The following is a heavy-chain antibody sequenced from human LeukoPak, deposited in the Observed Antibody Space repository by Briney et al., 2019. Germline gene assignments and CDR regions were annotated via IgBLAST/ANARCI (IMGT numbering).Heavy chain of an antibody. CDR2: IKQDGSEK. D-gene: IGHD3-22*01. Sequence: PGGSLRLSCAASGFTFSSYWMSWVRQAPGKGLEWVANIKQDGSEKYYVDSVKGRFTISRDNAKNSLYLQMNSLRAEDTAVYYCARGIGPYDSSGYYDAFDIWGPGTMVTVSS. J-gene: IGHJ3*02. CDR1: GFTFSSYW. V-gene: IGHV3-7*01. CDR3: ARGIGPYDSSGYYDAFDI.